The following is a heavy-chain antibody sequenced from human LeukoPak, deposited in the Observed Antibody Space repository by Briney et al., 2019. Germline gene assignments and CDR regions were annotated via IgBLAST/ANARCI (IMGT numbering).Heavy chain of an antibody. D-gene: IGHD5-18*01. CDR2: FSGSGGST. CDR1: GFTFSSYA. J-gene: IGHJ4*02. Sequence: GGSLRLSCAASGFTFSSYAMSWVRQAPGKGLECISGFSGSGGSTYYADSVKGRFTISRDNSKNTLYLQMNSLRAEDTAVYYCAKDSYGYGLDYWGQGTLVTVSS. V-gene: IGHV3-23*01. CDR3: AKDSYGYGLDY.